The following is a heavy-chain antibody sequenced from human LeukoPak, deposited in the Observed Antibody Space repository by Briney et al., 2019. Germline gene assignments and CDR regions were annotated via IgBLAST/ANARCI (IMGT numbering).Heavy chain of an antibody. CDR2: ISSSSSYT. D-gene: IGHD3-10*01. V-gene: IGHV3-11*05. J-gene: IGHJ3*02. CDR1: GFTFSDYY. CDR3: ARVTGYNDAFDI. Sequence: GGSLRLSCAAFGFTFSDYYMSWIRQAPGKGLERVSYISSSSSYTNYADSVKGRFTISRDNAKNSLYLQMNSLRAEDTAVYYCARVTGYNDAFDIWGQGTMVTVSS.